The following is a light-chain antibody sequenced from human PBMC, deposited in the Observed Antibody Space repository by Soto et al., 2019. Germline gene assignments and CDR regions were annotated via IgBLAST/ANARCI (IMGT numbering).Light chain of an antibody. Sequence: EIVLTQSPATLSLSPGERATLSCRASRSVTTYLSWYQQKPGQAPRLLIYDASNRATDIPARFSGSGSGTDFTLTISSLEPEAFAVYYCQHRGNWPRTFGQGTKLEIK. CDR1: RSVTTY. J-gene: IGKJ2*01. CDR2: DAS. V-gene: IGKV3-11*01. CDR3: QHRGNWPRT.